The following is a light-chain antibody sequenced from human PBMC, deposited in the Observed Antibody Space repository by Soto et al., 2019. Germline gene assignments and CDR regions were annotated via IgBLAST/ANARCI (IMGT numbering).Light chain of an antibody. CDR3: QQYKSYWT. V-gene: IGKV3-20*01. Sequence: VLTQSPGTLSLSPGERATLSCRASQSVDSTYLAWYQQKPAQAPRLLIYGASSRATGIPVRLSGSGSGTEFTLTISSLQPDDFATYYCQQYKSYWTFGQGTKVDIK. CDR2: GAS. CDR1: QSVDSTY. J-gene: IGKJ1*01.